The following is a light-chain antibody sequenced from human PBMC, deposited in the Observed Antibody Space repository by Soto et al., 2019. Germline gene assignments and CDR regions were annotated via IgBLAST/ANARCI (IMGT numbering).Light chain of an antibody. CDR2: DAS. V-gene: IGKV3-11*01. J-gene: IGKJ1*01. CDR3: QQRSNWRGT. Sequence: EIVLTQSQATLSLSPGARAAISCRASQSVSSYLAWYQQKPGQAPRLLIYDASNRATGIPARFSGSGSGTDFTLTISSLEPEDFAVYYCQQRSNWRGTFGQGTKVDI. CDR1: QSVSSY.